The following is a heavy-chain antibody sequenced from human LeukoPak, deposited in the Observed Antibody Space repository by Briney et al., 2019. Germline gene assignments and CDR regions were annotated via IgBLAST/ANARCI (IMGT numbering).Heavy chain of an antibody. V-gene: IGHV3-23*01. Sequence: GGSLRPSCAASGFTFSSYWMSWVRQAPGKGLEWVSAISGSGGSTYYADSVKGRFTISRDNSKNTLYLQMNSLRAEDTAVYYCAKASAMIVVVSKHFDYWGQGTLVTVSS. CDR2: ISGSGGST. D-gene: IGHD3-22*01. CDR1: GFTFSSYW. CDR3: AKASAMIVVVSKHFDY. J-gene: IGHJ4*02.